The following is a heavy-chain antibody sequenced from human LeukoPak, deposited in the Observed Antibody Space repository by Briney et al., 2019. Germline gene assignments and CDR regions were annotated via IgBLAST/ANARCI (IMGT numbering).Heavy chain of an antibody. Sequence: SETLSLTCTVSGGSISSYYWSWIRQPAGKGLEWIGRIYTSGSTNYNPSLKSRVTMSVDTSKNQFSLKLSSVTAADTAVYYCARGSYYYDSSGYYYDYWGQGTLVTVSS. CDR2: IYTSGST. CDR1: GGSISSYY. J-gene: IGHJ4*02. D-gene: IGHD3-22*01. V-gene: IGHV4-4*07. CDR3: ARGSYYYDSSGYYYDY.